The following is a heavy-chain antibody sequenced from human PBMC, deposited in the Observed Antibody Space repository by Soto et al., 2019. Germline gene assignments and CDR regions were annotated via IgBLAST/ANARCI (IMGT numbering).Heavy chain of an antibody. CDR3: AWGYDDQFINY. V-gene: IGHV4-59*01. D-gene: IGHD5-12*01. CDR2: IFYSGST. J-gene: IGHJ4*02. Sequence: PGKGLEWIGYIFYSGSTNYNPSLKSRVTISVDTSKNQFSLKLSSVTAADTAVYYCAWGYDDQFINYWGQGTLVTVSS.